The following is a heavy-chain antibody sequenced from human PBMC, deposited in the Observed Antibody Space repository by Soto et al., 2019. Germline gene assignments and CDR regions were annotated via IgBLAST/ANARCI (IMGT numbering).Heavy chain of an antibody. Sequence: QVQLQESGPGLVKPSQNLSLSCTVYGGSVSSGDYYWSWLRQPPGKGLEWIGYIYYSGSTYYNASLESRVTISADTSKNQFSLKLSSVTAADTAVYYCARVRGGCSDYWGQGTLVTVSS. D-gene: IGHD1-26*01. CDR1: GGSVSSGDYY. V-gene: IGHV4-30-4*01. CDR2: IYYSGST. J-gene: IGHJ4*02. CDR3: ARVRGGCSDY.